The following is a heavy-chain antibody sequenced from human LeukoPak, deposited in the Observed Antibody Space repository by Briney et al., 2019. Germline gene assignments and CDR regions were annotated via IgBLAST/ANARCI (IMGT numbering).Heavy chain of an antibody. D-gene: IGHD3-9*01. CDR3: AKWGDYDVLTGYYVSDY. J-gene: IGHJ4*02. V-gene: IGHV3-23*01. CDR2: ITGSGGNT. CDR1: GFTFSRYG. Sequence: GTSLRLSCAASGFTFSRYGIHWVRQAPGKGLEWVSAITGSGGNTYYADSVKGRFTISRDNSRNTVLLQMNSLKAEDTDVYYCAKWGDYDVLTGYYVSDYWGQGTLVTVSS.